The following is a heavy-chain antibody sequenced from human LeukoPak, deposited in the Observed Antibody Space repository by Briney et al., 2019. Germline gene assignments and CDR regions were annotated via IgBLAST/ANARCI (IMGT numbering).Heavy chain of an antibody. CDR2: ISSSINYK. CDR3: ARDGAISD. CDR1: GFTFSSYG. D-gene: IGHD2-21*01. V-gene: IGHV3-21*01. Sequence: GGSLRLSCAASGFTFSSYGMHWVRQAPGKGLEWVSSISSSINYKYYADSVKGRFTVSRDNAKNSLYLQMNSLRAEDTAVYYCARDGAISDWGQGTLVTVSS. J-gene: IGHJ4*02.